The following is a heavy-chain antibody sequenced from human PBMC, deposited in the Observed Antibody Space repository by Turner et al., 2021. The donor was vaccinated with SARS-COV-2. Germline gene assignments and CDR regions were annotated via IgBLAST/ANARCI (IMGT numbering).Heavy chain of an antibody. CDR3: ARHGFSGWDGGGMDV. Sequence: QVQLQESGPGLVKPSETLSRTCTVSGGSISSYTWSWIRQPPGKGLEWIGYIHYSGSTNYNPSLKSRVTISVDTSKNQFSLKLSSVTAADTAVYYCARHGFSGWDGGGMDVWGQGTTVTVSS. D-gene: IGHD6-19*01. CDR1: GGSISSYT. CDR2: IHYSGST. V-gene: IGHV4-59*08. J-gene: IGHJ6*02.